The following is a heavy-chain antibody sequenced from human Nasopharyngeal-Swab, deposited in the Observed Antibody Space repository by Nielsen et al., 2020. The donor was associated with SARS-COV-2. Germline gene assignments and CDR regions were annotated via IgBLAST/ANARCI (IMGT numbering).Heavy chain of an antibody. J-gene: IGHJ6*02. CDR2: ISSSSSTI. D-gene: IGHD5-18*01. V-gene: IGHV3-48*02. CDR3: ARAPIYSYGYDYYGMDV. Sequence: WIRQAPGQGMEWVSYISSSSSTIYYADSVKGRFTISRDNAKNSLYLQMNSLRDEDTAVYYCARAPIYSYGYDYYGMDVWGQGTTVTVSS.